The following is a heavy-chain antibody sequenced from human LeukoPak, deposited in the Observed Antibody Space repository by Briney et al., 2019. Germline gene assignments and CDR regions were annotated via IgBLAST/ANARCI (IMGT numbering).Heavy chain of an antibody. CDR2: ISSSSSTI. D-gene: IGHD3-22*01. J-gene: IGHJ3*02. CDR1: GFTFSSYS. Sequence: PGGSLRLSCAASGFTFSSYSMNWVRQAPGKGLEWVSYISSSSSTIYYADSVKGRFTISRDNAKNSLYLQMNSLRAEDTAVYYCAREMHYYDSSGYHDAFDIWGQGTMVTVSS. CDR3: AREMHYYDSSGYHDAFDI. V-gene: IGHV3-48*04.